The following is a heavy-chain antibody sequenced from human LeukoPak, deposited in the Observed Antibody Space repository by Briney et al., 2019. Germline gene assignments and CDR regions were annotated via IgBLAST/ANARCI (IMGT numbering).Heavy chain of an antibody. Sequence: AETLSHTCAVCGGSFSGYYWSWIRPPRGKGLEWMGEINHSGRTNYNPSLKSRVTISVDTSKNQFSLNLSSVTDADTAASYCARRYDSSGYFTGRWGQGTLVTVSS. CDR1: GGSFSGYY. CDR2: INHSGRT. V-gene: IGHV4-34*01. D-gene: IGHD3-22*01. CDR3: ARRYDSSGYFTGR. J-gene: IGHJ4*02.